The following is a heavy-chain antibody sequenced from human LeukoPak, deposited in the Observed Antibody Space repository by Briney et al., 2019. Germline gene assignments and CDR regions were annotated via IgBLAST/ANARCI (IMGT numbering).Heavy chain of an antibody. V-gene: IGHV3-30*04. J-gene: IGHJ4*02. CDR1: GFTFSSYA. CDR2: ISYDGSNK. CDR3: ARAHDFWNGYYDY. Sequence: GGSLRLSCAASGFTFSSYAMHWVRQAPGKGLEWVALISYDGSNKYYADSVKGRFTISRDNSKNTLYLQMNSLRPEDTAVYYCARAHDFWNGYYDYWGQGTLVTVSS. D-gene: IGHD3-3*01.